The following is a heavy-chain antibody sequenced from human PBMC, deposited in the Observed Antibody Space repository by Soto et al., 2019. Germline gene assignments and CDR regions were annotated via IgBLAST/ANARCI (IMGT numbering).Heavy chain of an antibody. CDR3: ATDGEGSGSYPDH. J-gene: IGHJ5*02. Sequence: WSLRLSCAASGFTFSTYSMNWVRQAPGKGLEWVSSISSTSRTIYDADSVKGRFTISRDNAKNSLFLQMNSLRVEDTAVYYCATDGEGSGSYPDHWGQGTLVTVSS. D-gene: IGHD3-10*01. CDR1: GFTFSTYS. CDR2: ISSTSRTI. V-gene: IGHV3-21*01.